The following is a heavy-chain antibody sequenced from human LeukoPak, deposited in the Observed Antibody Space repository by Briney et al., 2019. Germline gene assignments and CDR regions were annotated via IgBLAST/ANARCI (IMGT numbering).Heavy chain of an antibody. CDR3: AKGKIWYSWFDP. V-gene: IGHV3-30*02. D-gene: IGHD2/OR15-2a*01. Sequence: PGGSLRLSCAASGFTFSSYGMHWVRQAPGKGLEWVAFIRYDGSNKYYADSVKGRFTVSRDNSKNTLYLQMNSLRAEDTAVYYCAKGKIWYSWFDPWGQGTLVTVSS. CDR1: GFTFSSYG. CDR2: IRYDGSNK. J-gene: IGHJ5*02.